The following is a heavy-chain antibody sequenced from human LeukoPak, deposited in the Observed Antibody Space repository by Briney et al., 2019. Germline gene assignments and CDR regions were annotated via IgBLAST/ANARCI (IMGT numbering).Heavy chain of an antibody. V-gene: IGHV3-21*01. CDR1: GFTFSSYS. J-gene: IGHJ4*02. CDR3: ARDGVGATPFDY. CDR2: ISSSSSYI. D-gene: IGHD1-26*01. Sequence: GGSLRLSCAASGFTFSSYSMNWVRQAPGKGLEWVSSISSSSSYIYYADSVKGRFTISRDNAKNSLYLQMNSLSAEDTAVYYCARDGVGATPFDYWGQGTLVTVSS.